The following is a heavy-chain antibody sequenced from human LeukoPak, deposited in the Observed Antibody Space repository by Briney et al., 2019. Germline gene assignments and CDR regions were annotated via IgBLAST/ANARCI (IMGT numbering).Heavy chain of an antibody. Sequence: GGSLRLSCAASGFTFSSYSMNWVRQAPGKGLEWVSYISSSSSTIYYADSVKGRFTISRDNAKNSLYLQMNSLRAEDTAVYYCAREEWLRGIDPWGQGTLVTASS. D-gene: IGHD5-12*01. J-gene: IGHJ5*02. CDR1: GFTFSSYS. V-gene: IGHV3-48*01. CDR2: ISSSSSTI. CDR3: AREEWLRGIDP.